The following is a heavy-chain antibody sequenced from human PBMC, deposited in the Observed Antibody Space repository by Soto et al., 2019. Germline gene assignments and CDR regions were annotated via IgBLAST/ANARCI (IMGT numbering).Heavy chain of an antibody. J-gene: IGHJ6*03. CDR3: AKDPIAAISYYMDV. V-gene: IGHV3-9*01. Sequence: GGSLRLSCAASGFTFDDYAMHWVRQAPGKGLEWVSGISWNSGSIGYADSVKGRFTISRDNAKNSLYLQMNSLRAEDTALYYCAKDPIAAISYYMDVWGKGTTVTVSS. D-gene: IGHD6-6*01. CDR2: ISWNSGSI. CDR1: GFTFDDYA.